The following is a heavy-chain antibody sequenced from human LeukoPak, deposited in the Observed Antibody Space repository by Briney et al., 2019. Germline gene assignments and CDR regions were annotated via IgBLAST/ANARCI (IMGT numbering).Heavy chain of an antibody. CDR1: GYTFTGYY. D-gene: IGHD1-7*01. J-gene: IGHJ6*03. Sequence: ASVKVSCKASGYTFTGYYMHWVRQAPGQGLEWMGWINPNSGGTNYAQKFQGRVTMTRDTSISTAYMELSRLRSDDTAVYYCARDPRTTYATYYYYMDVWGKGTTVTVSS. V-gene: IGHV1-2*02. CDR2: INPNSGGT. CDR3: ARDPRTTYATYYYYMDV.